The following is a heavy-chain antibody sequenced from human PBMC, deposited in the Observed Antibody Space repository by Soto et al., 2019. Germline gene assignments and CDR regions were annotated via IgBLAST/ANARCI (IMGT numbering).Heavy chain of an antibody. D-gene: IGHD3-10*01. CDR1: GASISRGAYY. CDR3: ARASITMARGPYMDV. V-gene: IGHV4-31*03. Sequence: QVQLQESGPGLVKPSQTLSLTCTVSGASISRGAYYWSWIRQHPGKGLEWIGHMYYSGTTYYNPSLKTRVIISVDTSKNQFSLKLPSVTAADTAVFFCARASITMARGPYMDVWGQGTTVTVSS. CDR2: MYYSGTT. J-gene: IGHJ6*02.